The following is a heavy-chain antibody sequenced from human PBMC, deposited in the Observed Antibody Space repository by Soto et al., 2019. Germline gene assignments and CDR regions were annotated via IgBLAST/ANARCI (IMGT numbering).Heavy chain of an antibody. V-gene: IGHV1-18*04. CDR2: ISAYNADT. D-gene: IGHD6-6*01. CDR3: ARDDRLYTGSQSHHFDY. CDR1: GYTFTNYG. Sequence: QVQLVQSGAEVKEPGASVKVSCKASGYTFTNYGIIWVRQAPGQGLEWMGWISAYNADTNYAPRLQGRVTMTTDTSTSTAYMELRSLRSDDTAVYYCARDDRLYTGSQSHHFDYWGQGTLVTVSS. J-gene: IGHJ4*02.